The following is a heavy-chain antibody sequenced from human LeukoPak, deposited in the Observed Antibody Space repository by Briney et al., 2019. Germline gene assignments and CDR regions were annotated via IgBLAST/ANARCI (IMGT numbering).Heavy chain of an antibody. CDR3: TTDPGGYFDF. CDR2: IRTKANNYAT. V-gene: IGHV3-73*01. J-gene: IGHJ4*02. D-gene: IGHD2-15*01. Sequence: GGSLKLSCAASGFTFSGSVMHWVRQASGKGLECVARIRTKANNYATAFAAGVKGRFTISRDDSKKTLYLQMNSLKTEDTAVYYCTTDPGGYFDFWGQGALVIVSS. CDR1: GFTFSGSV.